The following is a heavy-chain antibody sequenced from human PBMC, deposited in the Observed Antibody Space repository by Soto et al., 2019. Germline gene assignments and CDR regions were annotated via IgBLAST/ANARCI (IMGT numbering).Heavy chain of an antibody. CDR3: ARSAPVRCSGGSCYRLGAFDI. CDR2: IVPIFGTT. J-gene: IGHJ3*02. D-gene: IGHD2-15*01. CDR1: GGTFSTYT. V-gene: IGHV1-69*13. Sequence: GASVKVSCKASGGTFSTYTISWVRQAPGQGLEWMGGIVPIFGTTKYPQKFQGRVTITADESTSTAYMDLSSLTPDDMAEYYCARSAPVRCSGGSCYRLGAFDIWGQGTMVTVSS.